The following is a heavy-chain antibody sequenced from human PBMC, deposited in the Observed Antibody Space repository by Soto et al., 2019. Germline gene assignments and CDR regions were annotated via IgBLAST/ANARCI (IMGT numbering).Heavy chain of an antibody. V-gene: IGHV3-53*01. J-gene: IGHJ4*02. CDR3: RAHPGGGGY. CDR2: IYSGGYT. CDR1: GFTVSNNY. Sequence: EVQLVESGGGLIQPGGSLRLSCAVSGFTVSNNYMSWVRQAPGKGLEGVSVIYSGGYTAYGDSVKGRFTISRDNSKNTLYLQMKTLRAAAPAVFSGRAHPGGGGYWGQGTLVTVSS. D-gene: IGHD3-10*01.